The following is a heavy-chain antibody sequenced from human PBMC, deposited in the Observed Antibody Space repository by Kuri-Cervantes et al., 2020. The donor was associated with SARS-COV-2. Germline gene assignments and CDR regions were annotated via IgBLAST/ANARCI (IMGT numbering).Heavy chain of an antibody. J-gene: IGHJ3*02. D-gene: IGHD4-17*01. CDR1: GFTFSSYA. CDR3: AKGFYGDYVGPGAFDI. V-gene: IGHV3-23*01. CDR2: ISGSGGST. Sequence: GESLKISCAASGFTFSSYAMSWVRQAPGKGLEWVSAISGSGGSTYYADSVKGRLTISRDNSKNTLYLQMNSLRAEDTAVYYCAKGFYGDYVGPGAFDIWGQGTMVTVSS.